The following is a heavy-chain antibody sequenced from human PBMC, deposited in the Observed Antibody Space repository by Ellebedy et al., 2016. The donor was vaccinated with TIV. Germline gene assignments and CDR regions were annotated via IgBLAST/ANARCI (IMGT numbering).Heavy chain of an antibody. V-gene: IGHV1-18*01. CDR2: ISVYNGNT. Sequence: AASVKVSCKASGYTFTSYGISWVRQAPGQGLEWMGWISVYNGNTNYAQKLQGRVTMTTDTSTSTAYMELRSLRSDDTAVYYCARDSGAYCGGDCYNIDYWGQGTLVTVSS. D-gene: IGHD2-21*02. CDR3: ARDSGAYCGGDCYNIDY. CDR1: GYTFTSYG. J-gene: IGHJ4*02.